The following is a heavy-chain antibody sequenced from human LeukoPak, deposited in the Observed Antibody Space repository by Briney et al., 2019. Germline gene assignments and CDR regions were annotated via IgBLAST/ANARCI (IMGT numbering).Heavy chain of an antibody. D-gene: IGHD2-2*01. CDR2: MNPNTGNT. CDR1: GYTFTSFD. J-gene: IGHJ6*03. Sequence: ASVKVSCKASGYTFTSFDINWVRQAPGQGLEWMGWMNPNTGNTGYAQKFQGRVTISRNTSISTAYMELSSLRSEDTAVYYCARASSSTSAYYYYYMDVWGKGTTVTISS. V-gene: IGHV1-8*03. CDR3: ARASSSTSAYYYYYMDV.